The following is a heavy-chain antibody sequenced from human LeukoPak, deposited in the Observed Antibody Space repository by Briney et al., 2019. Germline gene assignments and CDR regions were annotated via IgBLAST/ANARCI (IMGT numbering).Heavy chain of an antibody. J-gene: IGHJ3*02. V-gene: IGHV1-69*02. CDR2: IIPILGIA. D-gene: IGHD1-26*01. CDR1: GGTFSSYT. Sequence: SVKVSCKASGGTFSSYTISWVRQAPGQGLEWMGRIIPILGIANYAQKFQGRVTITADKSTSTAYMELSSLRSEDTAVYYCARLYSGSYQGHAFDIWGQGTMVTSLQ. CDR3: ARLYSGSYQGHAFDI.